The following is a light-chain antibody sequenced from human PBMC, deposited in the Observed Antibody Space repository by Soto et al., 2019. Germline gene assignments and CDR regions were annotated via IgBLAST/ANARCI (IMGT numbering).Light chain of an antibody. CDR3: SAYAGSNNFV. CDR2: EVS. V-gene: IGLV2-8*01. CDR1: SSDVGDNY. Sequence: QSLLTQPHSESGSPGQSVTISCTGTSSDVGDNYVSWYRQHLGKAPKLIIYEVSQRPSGVPDRFSGSKSGNTASLTVSGLQTEDEADYYCSAYAGSNNFVFGAGTKVPS. J-gene: IGLJ1*01.